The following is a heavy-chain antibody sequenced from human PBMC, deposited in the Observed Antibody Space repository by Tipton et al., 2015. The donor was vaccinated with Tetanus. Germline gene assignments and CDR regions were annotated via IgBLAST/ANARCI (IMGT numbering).Heavy chain of an antibody. CDR3: ARARTRVQCGDYRDAFDI. CDR2: INHSGST. Sequence: TLSLTCAVYGGSFSGYYWSWIRQPPGKGLEWIGEINHSGSTNYNPSLKSRVTISVDTSKNEFSLKLSSVTAADTAVYYCARARTRVQCGDYRDAFDIWGQGTMVTVSS. V-gene: IGHV4-34*01. D-gene: IGHD4-17*01. CDR1: GGSFSGYY. J-gene: IGHJ3*02.